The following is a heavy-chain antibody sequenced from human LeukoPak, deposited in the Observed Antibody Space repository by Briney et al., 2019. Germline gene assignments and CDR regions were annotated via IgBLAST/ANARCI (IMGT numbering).Heavy chain of an antibody. D-gene: IGHD1-26*01. V-gene: IGHV1-69*04. CDR2: IIPILGIA. CDR1: GYTFTSYG. CDR3: ATNSGSYYGADY. J-gene: IGHJ4*02. Sequence: ASVKVSCKASGYTFTSYGISWVRQAPGQGLEWMGRIIPILGIANYAQKFQGRVTITADKSTSTAYMELSSLRSEDTAVYYCATNSGSYYGADYWGQGTLVTVSS.